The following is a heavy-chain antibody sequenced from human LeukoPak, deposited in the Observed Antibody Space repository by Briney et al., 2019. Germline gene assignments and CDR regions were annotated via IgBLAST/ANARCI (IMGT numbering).Heavy chain of an antibody. V-gene: IGHV4-39*07. CDR2: IFYIGKT. Sequence: SETLSLTCTVSGGSVSSSDYYWGWIRQPPGKGLEWIGDIFYIGKTNYNPSLKSRVTISVDTSKNQFSLKLTSVTAADTAVYYCARVFDYWGQGTLVTVSS. CDR1: GGSVSSSDYY. CDR3: ARVFDY. J-gene: IGHJ4*02.